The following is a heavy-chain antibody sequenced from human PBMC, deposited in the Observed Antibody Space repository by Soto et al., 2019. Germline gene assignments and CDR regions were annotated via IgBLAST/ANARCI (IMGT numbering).Heavy chain of an antibody. CDR2: IYYSGST. CDR1: GGSISSSSYY. D-gene: IGHD3-10*01. V-gene: IGHV4-39*01. Sequence: PSETLSLTCTVSGGSISSSSYYWGWIRQPPGKGLEWIGSIYYSGSTYYNPSLKSRVTISVDTSKNQFSLKLSSVTAADTAVYYCARQWGYYYGSGSYVFDYWGQGTLVTVSS. J-gene: IGHJ4*02. CDR3: ARQWGYYYGSGSYVFDY.